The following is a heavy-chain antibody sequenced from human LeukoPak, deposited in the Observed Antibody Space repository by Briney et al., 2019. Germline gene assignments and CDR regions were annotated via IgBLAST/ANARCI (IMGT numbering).Heavy chain of an antibody. CDR1: GGSLSRYY. Sequence: PSQTLSLTCTVSGGSLSRYYWSWIRQPPGKGLEWFGYIYYSGSTIYNPSFKSRVTISVDTSKIQFSLKLNSLTAADTAVYYCARFFWSGSKGLDYWGQGTLVTVSS. V-gene: IGHV4-59*08. CDR3: ARFFWSGSKGLDY. J-gene: IGHJ4*02. CDR2: IYYSGST. D-gene: IGHD3-3*01.